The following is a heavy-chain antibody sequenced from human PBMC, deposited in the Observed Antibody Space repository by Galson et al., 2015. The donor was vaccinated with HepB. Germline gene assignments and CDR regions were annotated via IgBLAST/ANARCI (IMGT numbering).Heavy chain of an antibody. V-gene: IGHV6-1*01. CDR2: TYYRSKWYN. Sequence: CAISGDSVSSNSAAWNWIRQSLSRGLEWLGRTYYRSKWYNDYAVSVKSRITINPDTSKNQFSLQLNSVTPEDTAVYYCARDGDHSSGWAINYYYGMDVWGQGTTVTVSS. CDR1: GDSVSSNSAA. J-gene: IGHJ6*02. CDR3: ARDGDHSSGWAINYYYGMDV. D-gene: IGHD6-19*01.